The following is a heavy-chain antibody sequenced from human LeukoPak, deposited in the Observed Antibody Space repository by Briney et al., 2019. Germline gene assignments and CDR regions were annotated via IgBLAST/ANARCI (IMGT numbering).Heavy chain of an antibody. CDR1: GGTFSIYA. CDR3: ARHDRSPNYYYYYGMDV. CDR2: IIPIFGIA. D-gene: IGHD1-14*01. J-gene: IGHJ6*02. Sequence: ASVKVSCKASGGTFSIYAISWVRQAPGQGLEWMGRIIPIFGIANYAQKFQGRVTITADKSTSTAYMELSSLRSEDTGVYYCARHDRSPNYYYYYGMDVWGQGTTVTVSS. V-gene: IGHV1-69*04.